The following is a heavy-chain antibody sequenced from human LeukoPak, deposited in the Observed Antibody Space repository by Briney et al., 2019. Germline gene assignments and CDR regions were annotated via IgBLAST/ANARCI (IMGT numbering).Heavy chain of an antibody. CDR1: TFTFSSYT. CDR3: ARVTVYGDYGGANWFDP. Sequence: KTGGSLRLSCAASTFTFSSYTMNWVRQAPGTGLEWVSSISSSGSYIYYADSLKGRFTVSRDNARKSLYLQMNSLRAEDTAVYYCARVTVYGDYGGANWFDPWGQGTLVTVSS. CDR2: ISSSGSYI. V-gene: IGHV3-21*01. J-gene: IGHJ5*02. D-gene: IGHD4-17*01.